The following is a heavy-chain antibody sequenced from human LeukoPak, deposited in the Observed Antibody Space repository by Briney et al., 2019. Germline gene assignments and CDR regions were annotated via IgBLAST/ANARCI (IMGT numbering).Heavy chain of an antibody. D-gene: IGHD3-22*01. Sequence: SETLSLTCTVSGGSISSGSYYWSWIRQPAGKGLEWIGRIYTSGSTNYNPSLKSRVTISVDTSKNQFSLKLSSVTAADTAVYYCAREYYYDSSGSMVDAFDIWGQGTMVTVSS. V-gene: IGHV4-61*02. CDR3: AREYYYDSSGSMVDAFDI. CDR2: IYTSGST. J-gene: IGHJ3*02. CDR1: GGSISSGSYY.